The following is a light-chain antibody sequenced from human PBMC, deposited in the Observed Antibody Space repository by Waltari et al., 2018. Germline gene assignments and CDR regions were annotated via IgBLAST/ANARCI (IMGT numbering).Light chain of an antibody. V-gene: IGKV3-15*01. CDR3: QQYDKWPPRYT. J-gene: IGKJ4*02. CDR1: QSVTTN. Sequence: TQSPATLSVSPGETATLSCRASQSVTTNLAWYQQKLGQAPRLLIFAASTRSTGVPVRFSGGGSGTEFTLSISSLQSEDFAVYYCQQYDKWPPRYTFGPGTRVEIK. CDR2: AAS.